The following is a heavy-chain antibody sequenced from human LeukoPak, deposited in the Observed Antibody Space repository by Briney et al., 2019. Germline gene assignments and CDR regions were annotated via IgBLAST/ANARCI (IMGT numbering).Heavy chain of an antibody. CDR3: VGFYGSGSYHWFDP. Sequence: SETLSLTCAVYGGSFSGYYWSWIRQPPGKGLEWIGEINHSGSTNYNPSLKSRASISADTSKNQFSLNLTSVTVADTAVYYCVGFYGSGSYHWFDPWGQGTLVTVSS. V-gene: IGHV4-34*09. CDR2: INHSGST. CDR1: GGSFSGYY. J-gene: IGHJ5*02. D-gene: IGHD3-10*01.